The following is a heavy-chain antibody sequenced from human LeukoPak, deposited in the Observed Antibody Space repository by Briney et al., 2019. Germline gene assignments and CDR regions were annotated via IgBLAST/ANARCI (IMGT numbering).Heavy chain of an antibody. D-gene: IGHD3-3*01. J-gene: IGHJ4*02. CDR2: IYYSGST. CDR3: ARVQSPYYDFWSGSSHFDY. V-gene: IGHV4-39*01. CDR1: GGSTSSSSYY. Sequence: SSETLSLTCTVSGGSTSSSSYYWGWIRQPPGKGLEWIGSIYYSGSTHYNSSLKSRVTISVDTSKNQFSLKLSSVTAADTAVYYCARVQSPYYDFWSGSSHFDYWGQGTLVTVSS.